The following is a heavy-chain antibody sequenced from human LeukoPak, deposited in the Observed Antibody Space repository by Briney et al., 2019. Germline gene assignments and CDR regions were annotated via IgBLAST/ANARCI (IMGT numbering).Heavy chain of an antibody. J-gene: IGHJ4*02. V-gene: IGHV4-39*01. CDR2: IYDSGST. D-gene: IGHD2-21*02. CDR1: GGSIRSSYYY. Sequence: SETVSLTCTVSGGSIRSSYYYWGWIRQPPGKGLEWIGSIYDSGSTYYNPSLKSRVAISVDTSKNQFSLKLNSVTAADTAVYYCARHRGVTAPLDYWGQGTLVTVSS. CDR3: ARHRGVTAPLDY.